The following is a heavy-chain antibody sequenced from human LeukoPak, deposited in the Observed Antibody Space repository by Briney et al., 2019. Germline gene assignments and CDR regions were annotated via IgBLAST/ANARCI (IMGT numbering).Heavy chain of an antibody. V-gene: IGHV3-7*01. D-gene: IGHD5-18*01. Sequence: PGGSLRLSCAASGFTFSSYGMSWVRQAPGKGLEWVANIKQDGSEKYYVDSVKGRFTISRDNAKNSLYLQMNSLRAEDTAVYYCARGNGYSYSDYWGQGTLVTVSS. CDR3: ARGNGYSYSDY. CDR1: GFTFSSYG. CDR2: IKQDGSEK. J-gene: IGHJ4*02.